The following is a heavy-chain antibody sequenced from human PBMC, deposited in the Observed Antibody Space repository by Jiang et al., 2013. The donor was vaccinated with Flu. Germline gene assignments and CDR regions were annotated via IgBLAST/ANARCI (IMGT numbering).Heavy chain of an antibody. CDR3: AKELDGAYSNGGVDY. CDR2: ISFDGTYK. D-gene: IGHD4-11*01. V-gene: IGHV3-30*18. CDR1: GFTFSSFG. J-gene: IGHJ4*02. Sequence: RSLRLSCAASGFTFSSFGMHWVRQAPGKGLEWVAIISFDGTYKYYADSVKGRFTISRDNSKNTLYLQMNNLRAEDTAVYYCAKELDGAYSNGGVDYWGQGTLVTVSS.